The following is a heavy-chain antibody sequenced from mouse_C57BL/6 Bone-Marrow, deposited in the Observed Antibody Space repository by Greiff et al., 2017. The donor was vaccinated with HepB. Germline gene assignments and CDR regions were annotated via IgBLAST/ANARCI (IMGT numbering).Heavy chain of an antibody. CDR2: INSDGGST. CDR3: ARRLRRNYAMDY. CDR1: EYEFPSHD. D-gene: IGHD2-12*01. J-gene: IGHJ4*01. Sequence: DVMLVESGGGLVQPGESLKLSCESNEYEFPSHDMSWVRKTPEKRLELVAAINSDGGSTYYPDTMESRFIITRDNTKKTLYLQMSSLRSEDTALYYCARRLRRNYAMDYWGQGTSVTVSS. V-gene: IGHV5-2*03.